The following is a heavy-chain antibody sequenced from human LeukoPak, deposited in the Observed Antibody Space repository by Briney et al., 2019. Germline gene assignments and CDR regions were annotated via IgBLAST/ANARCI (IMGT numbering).Heavy chain of an antibody. CDR3: ARDHSDTKPRPNWWFDP. D-gene: IGHD1-1*01. CDR2: IGPADGAR. CDR1: GYTFTRLY. V-gene: IGHV1-46*01. Sequence: ASVKVSCKTSGYTFTRLYVHWVRQAPGQGLEWVGVIGPADGARSYAPRFQGRVTMTRDTSTSTVYMELSSLRSEDTAVYYCARDHSDTKPRPNWWFDPWGQGTLVIVSS. J-gene: IGHJ5*02.